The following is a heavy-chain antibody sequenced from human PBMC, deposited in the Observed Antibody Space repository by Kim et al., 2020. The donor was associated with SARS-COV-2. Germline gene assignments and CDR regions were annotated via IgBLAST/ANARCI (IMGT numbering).Heavy chain of an antibody. J-gene: IGHJ6*02. CDR3: ARDGRPVGHYYYYYGMDV. V-gene: IGHV3-7*01. CDR1: GFTFSSYW. D-gene: IGHD3-16*01. Sequence: GGSLRLSCAASGFTFSSYWMSWVRQAPGKGLEWVANIKQDGSEKYYVDSVKGRFTISRDNAKNSLYLQMNSLRAEDTAVYYCARDGRPVGHYYYYYGMDVWGQGTTVTVSS. CDR2: IKQDGSEK.